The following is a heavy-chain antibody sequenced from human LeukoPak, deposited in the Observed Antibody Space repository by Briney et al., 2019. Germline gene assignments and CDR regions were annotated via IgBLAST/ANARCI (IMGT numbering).Heavy chain of an antibody. CDR1: GFTFGSYS. CDR2: ISSSSSYI. D-gene: IGHD4-23*01. V-gene: IGHV3-21*01. Sequence: PGGSLRLSCAASGFTFGSYSMNWVRQAPGKGLEWASSISSSSSYIYYADSVKGRFTISRDNAKNSLYLQMNSLRAEDTAVYYCAREVVTALVWFDPWGQGTLVTVSS. CDR3: AREVVTALVWFDP. J-gene: IGHJ5*02.